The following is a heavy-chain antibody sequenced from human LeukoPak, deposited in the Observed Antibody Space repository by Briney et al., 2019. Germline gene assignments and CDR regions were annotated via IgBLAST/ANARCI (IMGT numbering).Heavy chain of an antibody. D-gene: IGHD2-21*02. V-gene: IGHV3-23*01. CDR2: VSGSGVNT. CDR1: GFTFNNYA. CDR3: AREYRRVTGKSPGIDY. J-gene: IGHJ4*02. Sequence: PGGSLRLSCAASGFTFNNYAISWVRQAPGKGLEWVSAVSGSGVNTYYADSVKGRFTISRDNSKSTLYLQMNSLRAEDTAVYYCAREYRRVTGKSPGIDYWGKGTLVTVSS.